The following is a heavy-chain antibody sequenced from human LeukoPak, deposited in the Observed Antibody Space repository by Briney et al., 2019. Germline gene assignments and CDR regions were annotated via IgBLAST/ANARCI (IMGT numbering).Heavy chain of an antibody. J-gene: IGHJ4*02. CDR3: ARTVGPKPLDY. CDR1: GGTFSSYA. V-gene: IGHV1-18*01. CDR2: ISAYNGNT. D-gene: IGHD2-15*01. Sequence: ASVKVSCKASGGTFSSYAISWVRQAPGQGLEWMGWISAYNGNTNYAQKLQGRVTMTTDTSTSTAYMELRSLRSDDTAVYYCARTVGPKPLDYWGQGTLVTVSS.